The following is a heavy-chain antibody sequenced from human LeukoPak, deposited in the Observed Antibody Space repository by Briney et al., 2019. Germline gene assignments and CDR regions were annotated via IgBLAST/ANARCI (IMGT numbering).Heavy chain of an antibody. V-gene: IGHV3-64D*06. Sequence: GGSLRLSCSASGFTFNIYAMHWVRQAPGKGLEYVSAISSNGGSTYYADSVKGRFTFSRDNSKNTLYLQMSSLRPEDTAVYYCVKGGRHIVVVPDSPRARFDPWGQGTLVTVSS. J-gene: IGHJ5*02. CDR1: GFTFNIYA. D-gene: IGHD2-2*01. CDR3: VKGGRHIVVVPDSPRARFDP. CDR2: ISSNGGST.